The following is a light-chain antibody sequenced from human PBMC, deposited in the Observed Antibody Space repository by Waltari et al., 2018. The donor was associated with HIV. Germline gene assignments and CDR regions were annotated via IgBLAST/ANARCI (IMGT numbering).Light chain of an antibody. CDR1: QSVGSN. CDR2: AAS. Sequence: EVVMTQSPATLSVSPGERAALACRASQSVGSNLAWYQQKPGQAPRLLIYAASTRATGVPVRISGSGSGTEFTLTISSLQSEDFAVYYCQQYNDWPRTFGQGTKVEIK. J-gene: IGKJ1*01. CDR3: QQYNDWPRT. V-gene: IGKV3-15*01.